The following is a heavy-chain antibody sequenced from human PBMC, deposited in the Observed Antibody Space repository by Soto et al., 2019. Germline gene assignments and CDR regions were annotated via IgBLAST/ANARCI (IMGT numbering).Heavy chain of an antibody. CDR2: INHSGST. J-gene: IGHJ4*02. D-gene: IGHD4-17*01. V-gene: IGHV4-34*01. CDR3: ARRRAKVKKGRTNSSFYFDY. CDR1: GGSFSGYY. Sequence: LSLTCAVYGGSFSGYYWSWIRQPPGKGLEWIGEINHSGSTNYNPSLKSRVTISVDTSKNQFSLELSSVTAADTAVYYCARRRAKVKKGRTNSSFYFDYWGQGNLVNVS.